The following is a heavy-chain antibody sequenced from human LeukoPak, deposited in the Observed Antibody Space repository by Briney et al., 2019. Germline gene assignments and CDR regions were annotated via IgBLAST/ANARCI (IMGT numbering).Heavy chain of an antibody. Sequence: GASVKVSCKASGYTFTSYYMHWVRQAPGQGLEWMGIINPSGGSTSYAQKFQGRVTMTRDTSTSTVYMELSSLRSDDAAVYYCARDQPSCSGPSCYTYYYYGMDVWGQGTTVTVSS. J-gene: IGHJ6*02. CDR1: GYTFTSYY. CDR3: ARDQPSCSGPSCYTYYYYGMDV. D-gene: IGHD2-2*02. CDR2: INPSGGST. V-gene: IGHV1-46*01.